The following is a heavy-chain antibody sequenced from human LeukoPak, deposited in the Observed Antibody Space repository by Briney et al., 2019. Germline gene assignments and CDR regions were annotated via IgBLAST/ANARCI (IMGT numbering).Heavy chain of an antibody. CDR1: GGTFSSYA. V-gene: IGHV1-69*05. Sequence: GASVKVSCKASGGTFSSYAISWVRQAPGQGLEWMGGIIPIFGTANYAQKFQGRVTMTRDTSTSTVYMELSSLRSEDTAVYYCARDVAVDYYDSSGDDAFDIWGQGTMVTVSS. D-gene: IGHD3-22*01. J-gene: IGHJ3*02. CDR3: ARDVAVDYYDSSGDDAFDI. CDR2: IIPIFGTA.